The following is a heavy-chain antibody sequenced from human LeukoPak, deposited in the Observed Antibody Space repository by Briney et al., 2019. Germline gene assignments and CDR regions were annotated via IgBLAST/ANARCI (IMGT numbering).Heavy chain of an antibody. V-gene: IGHV4-34*01. CDR1: GGSFSGYY. J-gene: IGHJ4*02. CDR2: INHSGST. CDR3: AMTYGSGSAIDY. D-gene: IGHD3-10*01. Sequence: SETVSLTCAVYGGSFSGYYWSWIRQPPGKGLEWIGEINHSGSTNYNPSLKSRVTISVDTSKNQFSLKLSSVTAADTAVYYCAMTYGSGSAIDYWGQGTLVTVSS.